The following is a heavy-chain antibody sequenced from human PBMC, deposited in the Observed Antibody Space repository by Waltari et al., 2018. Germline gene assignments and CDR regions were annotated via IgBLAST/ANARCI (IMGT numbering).Heavy chain of an antibody. CDR3: ARRGFQGDGYNLDY. D-gene: IGHD5-12*01. J-gene: IGHJ4*02. CDR2: TIPFNGIA. Sequence: VQLVQSGAEVKKPGATVKISCKASGYTFTDYYMHWVPQAPGKGLEWMGGTIPFNGIANYEQKFLGRVTIIADKLTNTAYMELSSLRSEDTAVYYCARRGFQGDGYNLDYWGQGTLVTVSS. CDR1: GYTFTDYY. V-gene: IGHV1-69*10.